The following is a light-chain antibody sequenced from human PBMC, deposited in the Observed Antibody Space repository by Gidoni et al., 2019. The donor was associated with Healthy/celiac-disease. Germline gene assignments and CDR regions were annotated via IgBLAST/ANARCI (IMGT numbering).Light chain of an antibody. CDR2: EVS. CDR1: SSDVGGYNS. J-gene: IGLJ1*01. CDR3: SSYTSSSTSPNYV. Sequence: QSALTQPASVSGSPGQSITISCTGTSSDVGGYNSVSWYQQHPGKAPKLMIYEVSNRPSGVSNRFSGSKSGNTASLTISGLQAEDEADYYCSSYTSSSTSPNYVFGTGTKVTVL. V-gene: IGLV2-14*01.